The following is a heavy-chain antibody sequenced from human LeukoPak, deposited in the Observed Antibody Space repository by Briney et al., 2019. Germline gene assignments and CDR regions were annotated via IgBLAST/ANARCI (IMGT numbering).Heavy chain of an antibody. D-gene: IGHD3-16*01. CDR1: GCSISSYY. CDR3: ARRAGSYRIYYMDV. J-gene: IGHJ6*03. CDR2: IYTSGST. Sequence: SETLSLTCTVSGCSISSYYWNWIRQPPGKGLEWIGYIYTSGSTNYNPSLHSRVTISVDTSKNQFSLKLSSVTSADTAVYYCARRAGSYRIYYMDVWGKGTTVSVSS. V-gene: IGHV4-4*09.